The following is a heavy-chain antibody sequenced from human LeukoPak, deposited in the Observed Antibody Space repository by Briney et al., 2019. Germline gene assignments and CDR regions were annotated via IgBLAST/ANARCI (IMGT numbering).Heavy chain of an antibody. J-gene: IGHJ6*03. Sequence: PGGSLSLSCAASGFTFSSYSMNWVRQAPGKGLQWVSSISSISSYIYYAECVKSRFTLSRDNANNSLYLQMNSLRAEDTAVYYCARDHCSSTSCYGSATPAGYMDVWGKGTTVTVSS. V-gene: IGHV3-21*01. CDR1: GFTFSSYS. D-gene: IGHD2-2*01. CDR2: ISSISSYI. CDR3: ARDHCSSTSCYGSATPAGYMDV.